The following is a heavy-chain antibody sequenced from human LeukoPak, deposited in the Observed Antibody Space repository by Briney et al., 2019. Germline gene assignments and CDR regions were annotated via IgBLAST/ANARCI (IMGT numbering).Heavy chain of an antibody. CDR3: ARVLGYCSSTSCYGGWFDP. CDR2: MNPNSGNT. J-gene: IGHJ5*02. Sequence: ASVKVSCKASGYTFTRYDINWVRQATGQGLEWMGWMNPNSGNTGYAQKFQGRVTITRNTSISTAYMELSSLRSEDTAVYYCARVLGYCSSTSCYGGWFDPWGQGTLVTVSS. V-gene: IGHV1-8*03. D-gene: IGHD2-2*01. CDR1: GYTFTRYD.